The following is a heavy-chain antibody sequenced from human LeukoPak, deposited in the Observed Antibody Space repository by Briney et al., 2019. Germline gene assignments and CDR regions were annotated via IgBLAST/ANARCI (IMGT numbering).Heavy chain of an antibody. J-gene: IGHJ4*02. CDR2: IYYSGST. CDR3: ARERNTAMADY. D-gene: IGHD5-18*01. V-gene: IGHV4-59*01. CDR1: SGSISSYY. Sequence: SETLSLTCTVSSGSISSYYWSWTRQPPGKGLEWIGYIYYSGSTNYNPSLKSRVTISVDTSKNQFSLKLSSVTAADTAVYYCARERNTAMADYWGQGTLVTVSS.